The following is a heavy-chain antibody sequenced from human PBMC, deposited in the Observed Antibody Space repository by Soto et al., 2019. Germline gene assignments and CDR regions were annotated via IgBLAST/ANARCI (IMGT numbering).Heavy chain of an antibody. D-gene: IGHD3-16*01. CDR3: ARLPSTFGGVIIPYYGMDV. CDR1: GYSFTSYW. CDR2: IYPGDSDT. Sequence: GESLKISCKGSGYSFTSYWIGWVRQMPGKGLEWMGIIYPGDSDTRYSPSFQGQVTISADKSISTAYLQWSGLKASDTAMYYCARLPSTFGGVIIPYYGMDVWGQGTTVTVSS. J-gene: IGHJ6*02. V-gene: IGHV5-51*01.